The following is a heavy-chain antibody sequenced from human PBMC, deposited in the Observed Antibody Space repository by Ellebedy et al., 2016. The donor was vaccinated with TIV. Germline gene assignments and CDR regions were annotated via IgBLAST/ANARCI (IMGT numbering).Heavy chain of an antibody. D-gene: IGHD6-6*01. V-gene: IGHV3-30-3*01. CDR3: ARGGYSSSPFYYYYGMDV. Sequence: GESLKISCAASGFTFSSYAMHWVRQAPGKGLEWVAVISYDGSNKYYADSVKGRITISRDNSKNTLYLQMNSLRAEDTAVYYCARGGYSSSPFYYYYGMDVWGQGTTVTVSS. CDR1: GFTFSSYA. CDR2: ISYDGSNK. J-gene: IGHJ6*02.